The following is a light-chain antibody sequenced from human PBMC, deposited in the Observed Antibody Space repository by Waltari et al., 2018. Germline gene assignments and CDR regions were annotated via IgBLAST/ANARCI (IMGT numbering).Light chain of an antibody. J-gene: IGKJ2*01. CDR3: QQANTFPYT. Sequence: DIQMTQSPSSVSASVVDTVTITCRASQDGSNWLAWYQQKPWKAPKFLIYAASSLQRGVPSRFSGSGSGTDFTLTISSLQPDDFATYYCQQANTFPYTFGQGTKVEIK. CDR2: AAS. CDR1: QDGSNW. V-gene: IGKV1-12*01.